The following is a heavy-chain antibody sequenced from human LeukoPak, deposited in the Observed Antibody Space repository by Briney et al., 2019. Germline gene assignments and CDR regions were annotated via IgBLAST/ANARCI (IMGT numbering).Heavy chain of an antibody. CDR2: IKEDGSEK. CDR3: ARESGYCSGGSCYYYYYMDV. J-gene: IGHJ6*03. V-gene: IGHV3-7*01. D-gene: IGHD2-15*01. CDR1: GFPFSSFW. Sequence: GGSLRLSCAASGFPFSSFWMSWVRQAPGKGLEWVTNIKEDGSEKYYVDSVKGRFTISRDNAKNSLYLQMNSLRAEDTAVYYCARESGYCSGGSCYYYYYMDVWGKGTTVTVSS.